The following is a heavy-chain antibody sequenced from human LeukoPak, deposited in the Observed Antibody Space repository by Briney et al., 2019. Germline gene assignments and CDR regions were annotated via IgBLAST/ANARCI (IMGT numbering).Heavy chain of an antibody. CDR1: GFTFSSYA. CDR2: ISGSGGST. J-gene: IGHJ4*02. CDR3: ASLWYYYGSGSYSSPLDY. V-gene: IGHV3-23*01. Sequence: GGSLRLSCAASGFTFSSYAMSWVRQAPGKGLEWVSAISGSGGSTYYADSVKGRFTISRHNSKNTLYLQMNSLRAEDTAVYYCASLWYYYGSGSYSSPLDYWGQGTLVTVSS. D-gene: IGHD3-10*01.